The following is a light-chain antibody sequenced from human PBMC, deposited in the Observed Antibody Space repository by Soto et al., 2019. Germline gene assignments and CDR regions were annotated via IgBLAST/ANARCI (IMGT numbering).Light chain of an antibody. J-gene: IGKJ1*01. CDR3: QQYVSWT. CDR1: QTISSNY. V-gene: IGKV3-20*01. Sequence: EIVLTQSPGTLSVSPGERATLSCRASQTISSNYLAWYQQKPGQAPSLLIYGTSSRATGIPDRFSGSRSGTDFTLTISILEPEDSAIYYCQQYVSWTFGQGTKVEIK. CDR2: GTS.